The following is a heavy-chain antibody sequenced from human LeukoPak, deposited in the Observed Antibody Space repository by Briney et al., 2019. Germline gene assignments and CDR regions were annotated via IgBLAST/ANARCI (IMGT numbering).Heavy chain of an antibody. Sequence: PGGSLRLSCAASGFTFSSYAMSWVRQAPGKGLEWVSAISGSGGSTYYADSVKGRFTISRDNSKNTLYLQTNSLRAEDKAVYYCAKGLEMATIPVHYYFDYWGQGTLVTVSS. J-gene: IGHJ4*02. CDR3: AKGLEMATIPVHYYFDY. V-gene: IGHV3-23*01. CDR1: GFTFSSYA. CDR2: ISGSGGST. D-gene: IGHD5-24*01.